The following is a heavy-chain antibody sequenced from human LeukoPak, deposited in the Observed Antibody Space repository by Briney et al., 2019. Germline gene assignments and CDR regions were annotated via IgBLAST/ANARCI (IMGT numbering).Heavy chain of an antibody. V-gene: IGHV4-34*01. J-gene: IGHJ4*02. CDR3: GRRSVTTAD. D-gene: IGHD4-17*01. CDR2: INHSGST. CDR1: GGSFSGYY. Sequence: PSETLSLTCAVYGGSFSGYYWSWICQPPGKGLEWIGEINHSGSTNYNPSLKSRVTISVDTSKNQFSLKLSSVTAADTAVYYCGRRSVTTADWGQGTLVTVSS.